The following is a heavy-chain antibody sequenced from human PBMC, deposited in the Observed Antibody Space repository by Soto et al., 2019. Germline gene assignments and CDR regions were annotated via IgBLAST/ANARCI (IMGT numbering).Heavy chain of an antibody. D-gene: IGHD2-2*01. Sequence: EVQLLESGGGLAQPGGSLRLSCAASGFTFSTYAMSWVRQAAGKGLEWVSTISDSGSTYYADSVKGRFTISRDNSKNTLYQEMNSLRAADTALYYCAKNTGGRDCSRTSCLYSFDYWGPGTLVTVSS. CDR2: ISDSGST. V-gene: IGHV3-23*01. CDR1: GFTFSTYA. CDR3: AKNTGGRDCSRTSCLYSFDY. J-gene: IGHJ4*02.